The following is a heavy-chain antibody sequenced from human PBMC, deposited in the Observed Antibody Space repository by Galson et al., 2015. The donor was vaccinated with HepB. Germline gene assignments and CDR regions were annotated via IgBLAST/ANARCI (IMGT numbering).Heavy chain of an antibody. D-gene: IGHD2-2*02. CDR2: ISSSSSYI. V-gene: IGHV3-21*01. CDR3: ARIYCSSTSCYIGSFDP. J-gene: IGHJ5*02. CDR1: GFTFSSYN. Sequence: SLRLSCAASGFTFSSYNMNWVRQAPGKGLEWVSSISSSSSYIYYADSVKGRFTISRDNAKNSLYLQMNSLRAEDTAVYYCARIYCSSTSCYIGSFDPWGQGTLVTVSS.